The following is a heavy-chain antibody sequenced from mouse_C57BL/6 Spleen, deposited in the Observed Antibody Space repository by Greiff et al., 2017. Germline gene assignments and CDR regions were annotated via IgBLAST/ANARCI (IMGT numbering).Heavy chain of an antibody. CDR3: ASLTTVVFDY. CDR2: IDPEDGET. CDR1: GFNIKDYY. V-gene: IGHV14-2*01. J-gene: IGHJ2*01. D-gene: IGHD1-1*01. Sequence: VKLQESGAELVKPGASVQLSCTASGFNIKDYYMHWVKQRTEQGLEWIGRIDPEDGETKYAPKFQGKATITADTSSNTAYLQRSSLTSEDTAVYYCASLTTVVFDYWGQGTTLTVSS.